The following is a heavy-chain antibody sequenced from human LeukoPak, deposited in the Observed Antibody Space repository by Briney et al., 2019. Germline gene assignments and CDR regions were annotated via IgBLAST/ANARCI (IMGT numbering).Heavy chain of an antibody. Sequence: SETLSLTCTVSGGSVSSDNLYWSWIRQPPGKGLEWIGYIYYSGSTNYNPSLKSRVTVSADMSKNQFSLKLNSVTAADTAVYYCARGLGPIYFDYWGQGTLVTVSS. CDR3: ARGLGPIYFDY. CDR2: IYYSGST. V-gene: IGHV4-61*01. CDR1: GGSVSSDNLY. J-gene: IGHJ4*02. D-gene: IGHD3-16*01.